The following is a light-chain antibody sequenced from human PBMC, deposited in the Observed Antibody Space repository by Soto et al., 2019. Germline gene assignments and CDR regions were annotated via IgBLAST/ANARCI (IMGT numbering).Light chain of an antibody. V-gene: IGKV1-39*01. CDR3: QQSYSSLSIT. CDR2: AAY. Sequence: DIQMTQSPSSLSASVGDRVTITCQASESIARHLNWYQQKPGKAPKLLIYAAYSLQNGVPSRFRGGGSGTDFTLTISNLQPEDFATYYCQQSYSSLSITFGQGTRLQIK. CDR1: ESIARH. J-gene: IGKJ5*01.